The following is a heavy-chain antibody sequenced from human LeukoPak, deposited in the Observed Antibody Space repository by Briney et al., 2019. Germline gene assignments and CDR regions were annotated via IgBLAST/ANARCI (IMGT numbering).Heavy chain of an antibody. J-gene: IGHJ4*02. CDR3: ARDKRFNGYNLSDY. V-gene: IGHV3-30*01. D-gene: IGHD5-24*01. Sequence: PGGSLRLSCAASGFTFSSYAMHWVRQAPGKGLEWVAVISYDGSNKYYADSVKGRFTISRDNSKNTLYLQMNSLRAEDTAVYYCARDKRFNGYNLSDYWDQGTLVTVSS. CDR1: GFTFSSYA. CDR2: ISYDGSNK.